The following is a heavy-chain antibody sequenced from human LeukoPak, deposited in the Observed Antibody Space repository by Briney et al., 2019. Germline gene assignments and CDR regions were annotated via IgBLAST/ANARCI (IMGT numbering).Heavy chain of an antibody. V-gene: IGHV3-23*01. D-gene: IGHD3-3*01. CDR1: GFTFSSYA. CDR2: ISGSGGST. Sequence: PGGSLRLSCAASGFTFSSYAMSWVRQAPGKGLEWVSAISGSGGSTYYADSVKGRFTISRDNSKNTLYLQMNSLRAEDTAVYYCARDRELRFLERSAYYMDVWGKRDHGQRLL. CDR3: ARDRELRFLERSAYYMDV. J-gene: IGHJ6*03.